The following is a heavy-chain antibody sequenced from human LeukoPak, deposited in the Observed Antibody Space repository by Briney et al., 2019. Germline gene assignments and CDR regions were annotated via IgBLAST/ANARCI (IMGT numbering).Heavy chain of an antibody. CDR1: GFTFSSYS. CDR2: ISSSSTI. J-gene: IGHJ4*02. Sequence: GGSLRLSCAASGFTFSSYSMNWVRQAPGKGLEWVSYISSSSTIYYADSVKGRFTISRDNAKNSLYLQMNSLRAEDTAVYYCARDRQVAMGFFDYWGQGALVTVSS. D-gene: IGHD5-18*01. CDR3: ARDRQVAMGFFDY. V-gene: IGHV3-48*01.